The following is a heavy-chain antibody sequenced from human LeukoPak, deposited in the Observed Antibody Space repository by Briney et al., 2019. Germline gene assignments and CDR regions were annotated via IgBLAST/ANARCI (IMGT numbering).Heavy chain of an antibody. D-gene: IGHD3-3*01. CDR2: IYYNGST. Sequence: SQTLSLPCTVSGRPINRGGYYWSWIRQHPAKGLEWIGYIYYNGSTYYNPSRKSRGTITVDTHKNQSSLKLSSRTAVDTAVYYCASVYYDHPHYFDYWGQGTLVTVSS. J-gene: IGHJ4*02. CDR1: GRPINRGGYY. V-gene: IGHV4-31*03. CDR3: ASVYYDHPHYFDY.